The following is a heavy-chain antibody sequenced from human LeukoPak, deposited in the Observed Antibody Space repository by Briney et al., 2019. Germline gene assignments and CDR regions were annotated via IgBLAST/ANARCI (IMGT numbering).Heavy chain of an antibody. CDR2: ISSSSSYI. J-gene: IGHJ4*02. Sequence: GGSLRLSCAASGFTFSSYSMNWVRQAPGKGLEWASSISSSSSYIYYADSVKGRFTISRDNAKNSLYLQMNSLRAEDTAVYYCARDLSIAAAGTHWGQGTLVTVSS. D-gene: IGHD6-13*01. CDR1: GFTFSSYS. V-gene: IGHV3-21*01. CDR3: ARDLSIAAAGTH.